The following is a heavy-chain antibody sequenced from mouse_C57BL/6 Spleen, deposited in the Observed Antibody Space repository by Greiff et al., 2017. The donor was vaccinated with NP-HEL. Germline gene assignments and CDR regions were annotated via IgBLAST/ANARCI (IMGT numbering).Heavy chain of an antibody. V-gene: IGHV1-80*01. CDR2: IYPGDGDT. Sequence: VQLQQSGAELVKPGASVKISCKASGYAFSSYWMNWMKQRPGKGLEWIGQIYPGDGDTNYNGKFKGKATLTADKSSSTAYMQLSSLTSEDSAVYFCARGLTTVPSGYFDVWGTGTTVTVSS. J-gene: IGHJ1*03. CDR1: GYAFSSYW. CDR3: ARGLTTVPSGYFDV. D-gene: IGHD1-1*01.